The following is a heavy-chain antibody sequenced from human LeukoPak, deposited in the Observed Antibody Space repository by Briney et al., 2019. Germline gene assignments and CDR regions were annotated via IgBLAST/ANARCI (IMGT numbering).Heavy chain of an antibody. CDR3: ARSRGYDFWSGYHHWFDP. Sequence: ASVKVSCKASGYTFTSYDINWVRQATGQGLEWMGWMNPNSGNTGYAQKFQGRVTMTRNTSISTAYMELSSLRSEDTAVYYWARSRGYDFWSGYHHWFDPWGQGTLVTVSS. CDR2: MNPNSGNT. V-gene: IGHV1-8*01. J-gene: IGHJ5*02. D-gene: IGHD3-3*01. CDR1: GYTFTSYD.